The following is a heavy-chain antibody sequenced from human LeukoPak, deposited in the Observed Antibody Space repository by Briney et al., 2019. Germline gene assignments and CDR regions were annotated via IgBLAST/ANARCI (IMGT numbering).Heavy chain of an antibody. CDR1: GYTFTSYG. CDR2: IIANIGTA. J-gene: IGHJ4*02. CDR3: ARARFLLVEFTADYCDY. V-gene: IGHV1-18*01. Sequence: GASVKVSCKASGYTFTSYGISWVRQAPGQGLEWMGWIIANIGTANYAQKLQGRVTMTTDTSTSTAYMELRSLRSDDTAVYYCARARFLLVEFTADYCDYWGQGELGTASS. D-gene: IGHD3-16*01.